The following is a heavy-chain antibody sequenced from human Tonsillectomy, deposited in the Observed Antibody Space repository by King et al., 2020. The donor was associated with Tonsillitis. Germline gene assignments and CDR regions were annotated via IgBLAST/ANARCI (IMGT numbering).Heavy chain of an antibody. J-gene: IGHJ3*02. Sequence: VQLVESGGGLVKPGGSLRLSCAASGFTFSSHSMNWVRQAPGKGLEWVSSISSSSSYIYYADSVKGRFTISRDNAKNSLYLRMNSLRAEDTAVYYCARLPPTDAFDIWGQGTMVTVSS. V-gene: IGHV3-21*01. CDR3: ARLPPTDAFDI. CDR2: ISSSSSYI. CDR1: GFTFSSHS.